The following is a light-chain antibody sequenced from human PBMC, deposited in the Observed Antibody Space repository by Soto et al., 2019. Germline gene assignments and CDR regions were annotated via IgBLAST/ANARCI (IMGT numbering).Light chain of an antibody. CDR1: QSVSHK. V-gene: IGKV3D-11*02. Sequence: EMVMTQSPATLSVSPGERATLSCRASQSVSHKLAWYQQKPGQAPRLLIYDTSTRATGIPARFSGSGPGTDFTLTISSLEPEDFAVYYCQQRSNWPTFGQGTRLEIK. J-gene: IGKJ5*01. CDR2: DTS. CDR3: QQRSNWPT.